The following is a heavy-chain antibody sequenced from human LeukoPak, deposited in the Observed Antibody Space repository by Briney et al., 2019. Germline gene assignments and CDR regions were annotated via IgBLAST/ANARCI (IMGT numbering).Heavy chain of an antibody. CDR1: GGSINSDNYY. Sequence: PSQTLSPTCTVSGGSINSDNYYWSWIRQPPGKGLEWIGFIYHSRTTYYSPSLKSRIIISIDTSKNQFSLKLRSVTAADTAVYFCARKDFVYLGFDPWGQGTLVTVSS. CDR3: ARKDFVYLGFDP. V-gene: IGHV4-30-4*01. D-gene: IGHD3-16*01. CDR2: IYHSRTT. J-gene: IGHJ5*02.